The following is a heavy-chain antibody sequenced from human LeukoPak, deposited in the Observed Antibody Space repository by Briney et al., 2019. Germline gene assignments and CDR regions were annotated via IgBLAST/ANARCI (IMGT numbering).Heavy chain of an antibody. CDR1: GFTFNNYA. D-gene: IGHD2-21*01. Sequence: PGGSLRLSCVASGFTFNNYAMCWVRQAPGKGLEWVSAIIRSGGSTYYADSVKGRFTISRDNSKNTLYLQMNSLRAEDTAVYYCAKDLTLYGDFPYFDYWGQGTLVTVPS. V-gene: IGHV3-23*01. J-gene: IGHJ4*02. CDR2: IIRSGGST. CDR3: AKDLTLYGDFPYFDY.